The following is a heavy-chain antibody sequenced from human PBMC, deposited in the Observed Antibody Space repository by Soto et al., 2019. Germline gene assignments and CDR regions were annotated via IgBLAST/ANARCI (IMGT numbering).Heavy chain of an antibody. Sequence: PGGSLRLSCAASGFTVSSYYMSWVRLVPEKGLEWVSVIYSSGPTFYADSVRGRFIISRDISKNTLYLQMNSLRVEDTAVYYCARAFGGSYDYWGQGTRVTVSS. CDR2: IYSSGPT. D-gene: IGHD1-26*01. CDR3: ARAFGGSYDY. V-gene: IGHV3-53*01. CDR1: GFTVSSYY. J-gene: IGHJ4*02.